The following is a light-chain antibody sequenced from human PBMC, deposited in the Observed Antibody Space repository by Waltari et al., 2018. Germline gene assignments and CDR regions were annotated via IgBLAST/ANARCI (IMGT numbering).Light chain of an antibody. CDR2: AAF. CDR1: QDISNY. Sequence: DIQLTQSPSFLSASVGDRVTITCRASQDISNYLAWYQQRPGKAPQLLISAAFSLQSGVPSRFSGSRSVTEFTLTISSLQPEDAATYYCQQPKTFGQGTKVEIK. V-gene: IGKV1-9*01. J-gene: IGKJ1*01. CDR3: QQPKT.